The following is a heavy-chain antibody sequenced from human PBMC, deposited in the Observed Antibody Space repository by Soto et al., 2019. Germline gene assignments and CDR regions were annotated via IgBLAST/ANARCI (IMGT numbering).Heavy chain of an antibody. CDR2: ISPDNGNT. V-gene: IGHV1-18*01. J-gene: IGHJ6*02. D-gene: IGHD5-12*01. CDR1: GYTFTIYG. CDR3: ARALGYSGYAGMDV. Sequence: QVQLVQSGGEVKKPGASVKVSCKASGYTFTIYGINWVRQAPGQGLERLGWISPDNGNTNYAQKLQGRVTMTTDTSTSTAYRELRSLRSDDTAVYYCARALGYSGYAGMDVWGQGTTVTVSS.